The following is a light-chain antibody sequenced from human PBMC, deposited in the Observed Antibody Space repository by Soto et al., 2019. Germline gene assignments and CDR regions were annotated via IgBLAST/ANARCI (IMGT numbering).Light chain of an antibody. CDR1: QSLVHSDGKTY. J-gene: IGKJ2*01. CDR3: MQATQFPYT. Sequence: DIVMTQTPLSSPVTLGQPASISCRSSQSLVHSDGKTYLSWLQQRPGQPPRLLIYQISNRFSGVTDRFSGSGAGTDFTLKISRVEAEDVGVYYCMQATQFPYTFGQGTKLEI. CDR2: QIS. V-gene: IGKV2-24*01.